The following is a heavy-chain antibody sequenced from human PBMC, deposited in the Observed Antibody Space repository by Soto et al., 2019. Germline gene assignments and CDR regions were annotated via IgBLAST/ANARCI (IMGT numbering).Heavy chain of an antibody. D-gene: IGHD3-10*01. CDR2: ISAYNGNT. V-gene: IGHV1-18*01. Sequence: QVQLVQSGAEVKKPGASVKVSCKASGYTFTSYGISWVRQAPGQGLEWMGWISAYNGNTNYAQKLQGRVTMTTDTSTSTADMELRSLRSDDTAVYYCAGEPGLMVRGVQFDYWGQGTLVTVSS. CDR3: AGEPGLMVRGVQFDY. CDR1: GYTFTSYG. J-gene: IGHJ4*02.